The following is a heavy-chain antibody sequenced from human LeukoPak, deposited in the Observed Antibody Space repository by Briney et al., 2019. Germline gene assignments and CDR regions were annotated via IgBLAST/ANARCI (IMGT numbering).Heavy chain of an antibody. Sequence: ETLSLTCTVSVGSRSYWMVWVRQAPGKGLEWVASIDEHGFKTYYAASVTGGFTISKDTAKNYLVLQMNSMRAEDTAVYYCGGEGITGTRDYWGQGALVTVSS. CDR1: VGSRSYW. V-gene: IGHV3-7*01. CDR3: GGEGITGTRDY. D-gene: IGHD1-14*01. CDR2: IDEHGFKT. J-gene: IGHJ4*02.